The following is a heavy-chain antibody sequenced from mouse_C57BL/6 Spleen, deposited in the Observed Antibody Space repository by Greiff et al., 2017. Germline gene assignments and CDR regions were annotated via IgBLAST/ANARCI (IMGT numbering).Heavy chain of an antibody. J-gene: IGHJ4*01. Sequence: QVQLKQPGAELVKPGASVKMSCKASGYTFTSYWITWVKQRPGQGLEWIGDIYPGSGSTNYNEKFKSKATLTVDTSSSTAYMQLSSLTSEDSAVYYCARYFGGYYAMDYWGQGTSVTVSS. D-gene: IGHD3-1*01. V-gene: IGHV1-55*01. CDR1: GYTFTSYW. CDR3: ARYFGGYYAMDY. CDR2: IYPGSGST.